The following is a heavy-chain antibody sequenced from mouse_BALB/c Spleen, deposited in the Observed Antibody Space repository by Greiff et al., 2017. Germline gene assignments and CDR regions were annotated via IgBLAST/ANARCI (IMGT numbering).Heavy chain of an antibody. V-gene: IGHV14-3*02. CDR3: VYGNYVTWFAY. CDR2: IDPANGNT. J-gene: IGHJ3*01. CDR1: GFNIKDTY. Sequence: VQLQQSGAELVKPGASVKLSCTASGFNIKDTYMHWVKQRPEQGLEWIGRIDPANGNTKYDPKFQGKATITADTSSNTAYLQLSSLTSVDTAVYYCVYGNYVTWFAYWGQGTLVTVSA. D-gene: IGHD2-1*01.